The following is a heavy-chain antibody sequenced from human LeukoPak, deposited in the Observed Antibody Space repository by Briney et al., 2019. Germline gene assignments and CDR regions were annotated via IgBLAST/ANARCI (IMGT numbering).Heavy chain of an antibody. D-gene: IGHD3-9*01. CDR3: ARALRYFDLPDAFDI. CDR1: GGSISSYY. CDR2: IYYSGST. V-gene: IGHV4-59*01. Sequence: PSETLSLTCTVSGGSISSYYWSWIRQPPGKGLEWIGYIYYSGSTNYNPSLKSRVTISVDTSKNQFSLKLSSVTAADTAVYYCARALRYFDLPDAFDIWGQGTMVTVSS. J-gene: IGHJ3*02.